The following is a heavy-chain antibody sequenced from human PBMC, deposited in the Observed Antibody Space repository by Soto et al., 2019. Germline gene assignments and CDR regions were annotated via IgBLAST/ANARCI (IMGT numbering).Heavy chain of an antibody. Sequence: GGSLRLSWAASGFTFSNYAVTWVRQAPRKGLEWVSTISGSGGSTYYADSVKGRFTISRDNSKNTLYMQMNGLRAEDTAVYYCAKDQGSSWYEIDYWGQGTLVTSPQ. V-gene: IGHV3-23*01. CDR3: AKDQGSSWYEIDY. D-gene: IGHD6-13*01. J-gene: IGHJ4*02. CDR2: ISGSGGST. CDR1: GFTFSNYA.